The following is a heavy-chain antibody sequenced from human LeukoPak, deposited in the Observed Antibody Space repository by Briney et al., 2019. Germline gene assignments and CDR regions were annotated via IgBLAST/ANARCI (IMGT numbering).Heavy chain of an antibody. Sequence: PSETLSLTCTVSGGSIRSTTHYWSWIRQPPGKGLEWIGYIYYSGSTNYNPSLKSRVTISVDTSKNQFSLKLSSVTAADTAVYFCARQLRGEAVAGHLQPFDYWGQGTLVTVSS. D-gene: IGHD6-19*01. CDR1: GGSIRSTTHY. V-gene: IGHV4-59*08. CDR3: ARQLRGEAVAGHLQPFDY. CDR2: IYYSGST. J-gene: IGHJ4*02.